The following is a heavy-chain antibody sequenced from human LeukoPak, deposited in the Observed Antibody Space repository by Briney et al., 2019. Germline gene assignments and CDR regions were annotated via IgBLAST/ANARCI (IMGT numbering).Heavy chain of an antibody. V-gene: IGHV3-9*01. D-gene: IGHD3-22*01. Sequence: GRSLRLSCAASGFTFDDYAMHWVRQAPGKGLEWVSGITWNSGSIGYADSVKGRFTISRDNSKNTLYLQMNSLRAEDTAVYYCAKGVGYYDSSGYSLYLFDYWGQGTLVTVSS. CDR3: AKGVGYYDSSGYSLYLFDY. CDR2: ITWNSGSI. J-gene: IGHJ4*02. CDR1: GFTFDDYA.